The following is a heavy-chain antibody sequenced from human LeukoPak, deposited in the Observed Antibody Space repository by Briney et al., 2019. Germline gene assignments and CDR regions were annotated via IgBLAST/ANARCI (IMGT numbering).Heavy chain of an antibody. CDR2: ISGSGGST. D-gene: IGHD1-26*01. CDR3: AKEVIVGVSFDS. Sequence: PGGSLRLPCAASGFTFSSYAMSWVRQAPGKGLEWVAAISGSGGSTYYADSVKGRFTISRDNSKNTLYLQMNSLRAEDTAVYYCAKEVIVGVSFDSRGQGTLVTVSS. V-gene: IGHV3-23*01. CDR1: GFTFSSYA. J-gene: IGHJ4*02.